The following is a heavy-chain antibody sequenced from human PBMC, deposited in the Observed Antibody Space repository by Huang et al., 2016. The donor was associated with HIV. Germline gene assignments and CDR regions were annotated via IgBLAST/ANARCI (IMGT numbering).Heavy chain of an antibody. CDR2: MNPNRGNT. V-gene: IGHV1-8*01. J-gene: IGHJ4*02. CDR3: ATLPPVNYGRSGGRVRDY. CDR1: GYTFSNYD. D-gene: IGHD2-15*01. Sequence: QVQLVQSGAEVKKPGASVKVSCKASGYTFSNYDINWVRQAPGQGLEGMGWMNPNRGNTGDARKFQGRVTMTRSTSISTAYMELSRLRFEDTAVYYCATLPPVNYGRSGGRVRDYWGQGSLVTVSS.